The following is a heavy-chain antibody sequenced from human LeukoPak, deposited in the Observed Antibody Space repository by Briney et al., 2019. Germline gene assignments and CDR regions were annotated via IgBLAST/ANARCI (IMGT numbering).Heavy chain of an antibody. CDR1: GFTFNYYA. CDR2: ISFDGNNK. Sequence: GGSLRLSCAASGFTFNYYALHWVRQAPGKGLEWVALISFDGNNKYYADSVKGRFTISRDTSKNILYLQMNTPRAEDTAVYYCARETPGQGFDYWGQGTLVTVSS. V-gene: IGHV3-30*04. J-gene: IGHJ4*02. CDR3: ARETPGQGFDY.